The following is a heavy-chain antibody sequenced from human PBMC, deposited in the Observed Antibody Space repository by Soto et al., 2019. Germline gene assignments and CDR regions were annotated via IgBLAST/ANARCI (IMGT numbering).Heavy chain of an antibody. CDR1: GFTFSSYG. J-gene: IGHJ4*02. D-gene: IGHD6-13*01. Sequence: QVQLVESGGGVVQPGRSLRLSCAASGFTFSSYGMHWVRQAPGKGLEWVAVIWYDGSNKYYADSVKGRFTISRDNSKNTLYLQMNSLRAEDTAVYYCAGRQQRVRAYSFDYWGQGTLVTVSS. CDR3: AGRQQRVRAYSFDY. CDR2: IWYDGSNK. V-gene: IGHV3-33*01.